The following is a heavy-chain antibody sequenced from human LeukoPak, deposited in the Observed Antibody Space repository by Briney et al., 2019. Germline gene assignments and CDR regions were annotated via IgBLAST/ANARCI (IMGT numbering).Heavy chain of an antibody. V-gene: IGHV1-46*01. CDR1: GYTFTGYY. CDR3: ARGGRGAYQATGAFDI. J-gene: IGHJ3*02. CDR2: INPSGGST. Sequence: ASVKVSCKASGYTFTGYYMHWVRQAPGQGLEWMGIINPSGGSTSYAQKFQGRVTMTRDTSTSTVYMELSSLRSEDTAVYYCARGGRGAYQATGAFDIWGQGTMVTVSS. D-gene: IGHD3-16*01.